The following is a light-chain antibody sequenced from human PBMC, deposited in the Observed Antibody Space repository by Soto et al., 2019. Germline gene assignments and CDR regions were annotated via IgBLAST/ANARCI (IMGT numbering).Light chain of an antibody. J-gene: IGLJ3*02. CDR3: FSYAGSSTGV. Sequence: QSVLAQPASVSGSPGQSITISCTGTSCDVGGSNYVSWYQQLPGKAPKLMIYDVSDRPSGVSNRFSGSKSGSTASLTISGLQAEDEADYFCFSYAGSSTGVFGGGTKVTVL. CDR1: SCDVGGSNY. CDR2: DVS. V-gene: IGLV2-14*01.